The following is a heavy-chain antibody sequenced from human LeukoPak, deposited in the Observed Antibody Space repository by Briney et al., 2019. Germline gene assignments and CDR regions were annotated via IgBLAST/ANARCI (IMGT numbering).Heavy chain of an antibody. CDR1: GGSISSGSYY. Sequence: SETLSLTCTVSGGSISSGSYYWSWIRQPAGKGLEWIGRIYTSGSTNYNPSLKSRVTISVDTSKNQFSLKLSSVTAADTAVYYCARRRRDGYNRRFDYWGQGTLVTVSS. CDR3: ARRRRDGYNRRFDY. D-gene: IGHD5-24*01. CDR2: IYTSGST. J-gene: IGHJ4*02. V-gene: IGHV4-61*02.